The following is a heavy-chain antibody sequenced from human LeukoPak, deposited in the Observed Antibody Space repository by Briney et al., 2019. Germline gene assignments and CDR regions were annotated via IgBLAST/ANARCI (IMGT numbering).Heavy chain of an antibody. D-gene: IGHD3-10*01. J-gene: IGHJ5*02. Sequence: SETLSLTCAVYGGSFSGYYWGWIRQPPGKGLEWIGSIYYSGSTYYNPSLKSRVTISVDTSKNQFSLKLSSVTAADTAVYYCARDHAGTMGNWFDPWGQGTLVTVSS. CDR2: IYYSGST. V-gene: IGHV4-34*01. CDR3: ARDHAGTMGNWFDP. CDR1: GGSFSGYY.